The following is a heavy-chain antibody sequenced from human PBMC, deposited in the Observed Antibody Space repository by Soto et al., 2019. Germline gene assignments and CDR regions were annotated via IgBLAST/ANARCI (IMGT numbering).Heavy chain of an antibody. D-gene: IGHD2-15*01. CDR1: GFTFSSYA. Sequence: EVQLLESGGGLVQPGGSLRLSCAASGFTFSSYAMSWVRQGPGQGLEWVSALSGSGGNTYYADSVKGRFTISRDNSKNTLYLQVNSLRAEDTAVYYCAKDSEILFSYGWFDPWGQGTLVTVSS. CDR3: AKDSEILFSYGWFDP. J-gene: IGHJ5*02. V-gene: IGHV3-23*01. CDR2: LSGSGGNT.